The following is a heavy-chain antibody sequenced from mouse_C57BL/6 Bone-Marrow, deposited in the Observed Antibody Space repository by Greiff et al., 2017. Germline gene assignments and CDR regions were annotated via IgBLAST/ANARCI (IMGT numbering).Heavy chain of an antibody. V-gene: IGHV14-4*01. CDR3: TKNDDCDDPWFAY. J-gene: IGHJ3*01. D-gene: IGHD2-4*01. Sequence: EVQLQQSGAELVRPGASVKLSCTASGFNIKDDYMHWVKQRPEQGLEWIGWIHPENGDTAYASKFQGKATITADKSSNTAYLQLSSLTSEDTAVYYCTKNDDCDDPWFAYWGQGTLVTVSA. CDR2: IHPENGDT. CDR1: GFNIKDDY.